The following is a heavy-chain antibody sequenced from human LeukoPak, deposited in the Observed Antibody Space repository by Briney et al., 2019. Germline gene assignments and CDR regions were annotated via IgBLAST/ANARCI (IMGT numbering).Heavy chain of an antibody. J-gene: IGHJ4*02. CDR2: ISGIGGST. CDR1: GFTFSRYA. Sequence: PGGSLRLSCAASGFTFSRYAMHWVRQAPGKGLEYVSTISGIGGSTYYANSVKGRFTISRDNSKNTLYLQMGSLRAEDMAVYYCASGIAVAGPADYWGQGTLVTVSS. CDR3: ASGIAVAGPADY. D-gene: IGHD6-19*01. V-gene: IGHV3-64*01.